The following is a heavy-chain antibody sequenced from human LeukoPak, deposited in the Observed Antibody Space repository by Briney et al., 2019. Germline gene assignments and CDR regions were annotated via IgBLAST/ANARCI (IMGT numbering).Heavy chain of an antibody. J-gene: IGHJ4*02. Sequence: GESLKIPCMGSEYSFTSYWIGWVRQMPGKGLEWMGVIDPGDSDTRYSPSFQGQVTISADKSISTAYLQWSSLKASDTAMYYCARERYSSSWSGSLDYWGQGTLVTVSS. V-gene: IGHV5-51*01. CDR2: IDPGDSDT. D-gene: IGHD6-13*01. CDR1: EYSFTSYW. CDR3: ARERYSSSWSGSLDY.